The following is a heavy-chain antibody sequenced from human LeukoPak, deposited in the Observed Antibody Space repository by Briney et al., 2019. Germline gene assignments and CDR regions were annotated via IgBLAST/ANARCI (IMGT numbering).Heavy chain of an antibody. V-gene: IGHV4-34*01. Sequence: PSETLSLTCAVYGGSFSGYYWSWIRQPPGKGLEWIGEINHSGSTNYNPSLKSRVTISVDTSKNQFSLKLSSVTAADTAVYYCARDMFDIYYDSSALRVGADAFDIWGQGTMVTVSS. CDR3: ARDMFDIYYDSSALRVGADAFDI. CDR2: INHSGST. J-gene: IGHJ3*02. CDR1: GGSFSGYY. D-gene: IGHD3-22*01.